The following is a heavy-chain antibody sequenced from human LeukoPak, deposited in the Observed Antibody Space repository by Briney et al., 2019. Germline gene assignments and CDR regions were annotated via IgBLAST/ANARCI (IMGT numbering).Heavy chain of an antibody. CDR2: INHGGST. Sequence: SETLSLTCAVYGGSFSGYYWSWIRQPPGKGLEWIGEINHGGSTNYNPSLKSRVTISVDTSKNQFSLKLSSVTAADTAVYYCAARTTYYYYMDVWGKGTTVTVSS. CDR3: AARTTYYYYMDV. CDR1: GGSFSGYY. V-gene: IGHV4-34*01. D-gene: IGHD1-1*01. J-gene: IGHJ6*03.